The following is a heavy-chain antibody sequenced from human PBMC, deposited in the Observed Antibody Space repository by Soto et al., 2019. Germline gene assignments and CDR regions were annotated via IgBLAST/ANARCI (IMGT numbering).Heavy chain of an antibody. CDR2: INAGNGNA. CDR1: VYTFTSYG. Sequence: ASVTVRCTASVYTFTSYGMQLLHDHTGKSLEWMGWINAGNGNAKYSQKFQGRVTITRDTSASTAYMELSSLRSEDTAVYYCARDGRPGIQLWLIYYYYGMDGWGQGNKVT. J-gene: IGHJ6*02. V-gene: IGHV1-3*01. D-gene: IGHD5-18*01. CDR3: ARDGRPGIQLWLIYYYYGMDG.